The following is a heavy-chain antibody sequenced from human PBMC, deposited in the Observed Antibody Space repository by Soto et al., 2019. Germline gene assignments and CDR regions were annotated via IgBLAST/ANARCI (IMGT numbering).Heavy chain of an antibody. D-gene: IGHD3-3*01. CDR1: GGSFSGYY. Sequence: SETLSLTCAVYGGSFSGYYWSWIRQPPGKGLEWIGEINHSGSTNYNPSLKSRVTISVDTSKNQFSLKLSSVTAADTAVYYCARENLNYDFWSGNLNWFDPWGQGTLVTVSS. J-gene: IGHJ5*02. V-gene: IGHV4-34*01. CDR3: ARENLNYDFWSGNLNWFDP. CDR2: INHSGST.